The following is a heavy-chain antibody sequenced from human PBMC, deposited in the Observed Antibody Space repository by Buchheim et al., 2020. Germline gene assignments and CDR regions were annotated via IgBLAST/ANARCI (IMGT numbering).Heavy chain of an antibody. D-gene: IGHD1-26*01. CDR1: GFTFSGNY. V-gene: IGHV3-11*05. J-gene: IGHJ4*02. Sequence: QVQLVESGGGLVKPGGSLRLSCAASGFTFSGNYMSWIRQAPGKGLEWISLISSGGSDTIYADSVRGRFTISRDNAKNSLYLQMNSLRVDDSAMYYCAVEIPYSGSYYYFDYWGKGTL. CDR3: AVEIPYSGSYYYFDY. CDR2: ISSGGSDT.